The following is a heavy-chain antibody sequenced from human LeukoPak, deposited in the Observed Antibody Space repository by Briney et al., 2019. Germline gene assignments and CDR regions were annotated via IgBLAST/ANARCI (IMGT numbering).Heavy chain of an antibody. J-gene: IGHJ5*02. CDR3: ARDRVTTAGYNWFDP. CDR2: IYSGGST. CDR1: GSTVSSNY. D-gene: IGHD4-17*01. V-gene: IGHV3-66*01. Sequence: GGSLRLSCAASGSTVSSNYMSWVRQAPGKGLEWVSVIYSGGSTYYADSVKGRFTISGDNSKNTLYLQMNSLRAEDTAVYYCARDRVTTAGYNWFDPWGQGTLVTVSS.